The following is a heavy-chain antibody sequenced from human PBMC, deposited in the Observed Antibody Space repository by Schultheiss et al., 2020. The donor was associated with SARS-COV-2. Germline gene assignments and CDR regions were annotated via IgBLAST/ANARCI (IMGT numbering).Heavy chain of an antibody. Sequence: SETLSLTCTVSGGYISSYYWSWIRQPPGKGLEWIGYIYYSGSTNYNPSLKSRFSISVDTSKNHFSLKLSSVTATDTAVYYCAREREYQLPPYYYYYYMDVWGKGTTVTVSS. J-gene: IGHJ6*03. CDR1: GGYISSYY. D-gene: IGHD2-2*01. CDR2: IYYSGST. V-gene: IGHV4-59*01. CDR3: AREREYQLPPYYYYYYMDV.